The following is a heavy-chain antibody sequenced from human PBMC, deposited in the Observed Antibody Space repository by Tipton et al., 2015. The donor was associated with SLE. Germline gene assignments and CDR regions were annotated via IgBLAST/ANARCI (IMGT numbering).Heavy chain of an antibody. D-gene: IGHD6-13*01. CDR2: ISSGSRYI. V-gene: IGHV3-21*01. J-gene: IGHJ1*01. CDR1: GFTFSSYS. CDR3: ARGGGRGSSWYGYFQH. Sequence: SLRLSCAASGFTFSSYSMNWVRQAPGKGLEWVSSISSGSRYIYYADSVKGRFTISRDNAKNSLYLQMNSLRAEDTAVYYCARGGGRGSSWYGYFQHWGQGTLVTVSS.